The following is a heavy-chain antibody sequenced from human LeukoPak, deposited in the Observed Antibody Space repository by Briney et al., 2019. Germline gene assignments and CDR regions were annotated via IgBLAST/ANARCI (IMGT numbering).Heavy chain of an antibody. J-gene: IGHJ4*02. Sequence: SETLSLTCTVSGASISSGAYYWSWIRQHPGKGLQWIGYIYDSGTTYYNPSLKSRVTISLHTSESQFSLKLSSVTAADTAVYFCARDRTGYFFDDWGQGTLVTVSS. V-gene: IGHV4-31*03. CDR3: ARDRTGYFFDD. CDR1: GASISSGAYY. CDR2: IYDSGTT.